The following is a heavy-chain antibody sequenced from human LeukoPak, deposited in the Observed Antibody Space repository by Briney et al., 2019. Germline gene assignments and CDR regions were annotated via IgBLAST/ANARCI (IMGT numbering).Heavy chain of an antibody. Sequence: PRASVKVSCKASGGTFSSYAISWVRQAPGQGLELMGGVIPIFGTANYAQKFQGRVTITTDESTSTAYMELSSLRSEDTAVYYCPRDGYDILTGLGAFDIWGQGTMVTVSS. J-gene: IGHJ3*02. CDR1: GGTFSSYA. CDR3: PRDGYDILTGLGAFDI. CDR2: VIPIFGTA. D-gene: IGHD3-9*01. V-gene: IGHV1-69*05.